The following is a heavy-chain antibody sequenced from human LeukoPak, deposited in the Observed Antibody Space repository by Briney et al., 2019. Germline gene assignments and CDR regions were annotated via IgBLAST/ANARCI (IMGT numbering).Heavy chain of an antibody. J-gene: IGHJ3*02. CDR2: IYYSGST. CDR3: ASPRDGYNLGDAFDI. CDR1: GVSMSSSNSY. V-gene: IGHV4-39*01. D-gene: IGHD5-24*01. Sequence: SETLSLTCTVSGVSMSSSNSYWGWVRPPPGKGLEWIGSIYYSGSTYYNPSLKSRVTISVDTSKNQFSLKLSSVTAADTAVYYCASPRDGYNLGDAFDIWGQGTMVTVSS.